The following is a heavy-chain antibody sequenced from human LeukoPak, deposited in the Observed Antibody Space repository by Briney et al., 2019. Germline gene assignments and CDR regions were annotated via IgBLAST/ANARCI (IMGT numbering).Heavy chain of an antibody. J-gene: IGHJ4*02. CDR1: GGTFSSYA. CDR3: ARFLYRGSYHFDY. D-gene: IGHD1-26*01. Sequence: ASVKVSCKASGGTFSSYAISWVRQAPGQGLEWMGRIIPILGIANYAQKFQGRVTITADKSTSTAYMELSSLRSEDTAVYYCARFLYRGSYHFDYWGQGTLVTVSS. CDR2: IIPILGIA. V-gene: IGHV1-69*04.